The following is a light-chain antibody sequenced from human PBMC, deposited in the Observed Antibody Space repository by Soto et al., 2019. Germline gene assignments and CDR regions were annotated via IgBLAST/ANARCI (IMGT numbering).Light chain of an antibody. Sequence: QSVLTQPPSASGAPGQSVSISCSGSISNIGSNTVNWYQQLPGTAPRLLIYNDDRRPSGVPDRFSGSKSGTSASLAISGLQPEDEADYHCAVWDDSLGGFVAFGGGTKLIVL. CDR1: ISNIGSNT. V-gene: IGLV1-44*01. J-gene: IGLJ2*01. CDR3: AVWDDSLGGFVA. CDR2: NDD.